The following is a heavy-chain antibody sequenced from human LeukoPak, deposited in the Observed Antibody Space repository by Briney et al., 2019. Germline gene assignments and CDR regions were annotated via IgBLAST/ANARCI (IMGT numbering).Heavy chain of an antibody. V-gene: IGHV1-69*13. CDR2: IIPIFGTA. Sequence: ASVKVSCKASGGTFSSYAISWVRQAPGQGLEWMGGIIPIFGTANYAQKFQGRVTITADESTSTAYMELSSLRSEDTAVYYCARVVWGIFYDNYYYMDVWGKGTTVIVSS. D-gene: IGHD2/OR15-2a*01. CDR3: ARVVWGIFYDNYYYMDV. CDR1: GGTFSSYA. J-gene: IGHJ6*03.